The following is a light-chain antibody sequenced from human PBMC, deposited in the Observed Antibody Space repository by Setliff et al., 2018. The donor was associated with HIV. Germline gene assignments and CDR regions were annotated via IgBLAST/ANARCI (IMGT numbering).Light chain of an antibody. CDR2: EVS. V-gene: IGLV2-18*02. J-gene: IGLJ1*01. CDR1: SSDVGSSNR. Sequence: QSALAQPPSVSGSPGQSVTISCTGTSSDVGSSNRVSWYQQPPGTVPRLMIYEVSSRPSGVPDRFSGSKSGNTASLTLSGLQAEDEADYYCSSRTSSSTPYVFGTGTKVTVL. CDR3: SSRTSSSTPYV.